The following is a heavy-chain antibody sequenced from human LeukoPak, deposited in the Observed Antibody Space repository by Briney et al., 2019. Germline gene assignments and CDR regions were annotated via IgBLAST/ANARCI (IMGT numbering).Heavy chain of an antibody. J-gene: IGHJ6*03. D-gene: IGHD3-22*01. V-gene: IGHV3-23*01. CDR2: ISGSGGST. Sequence: SGGSLRLSCAASGFTFSSYAMNWVRQAPGKGLEWVSTISGSGGSTYNADSVKGRFTIARDNSKNTLYLQMNSLRAEDTAVYYCAKDGGGYYPSYYYYMDVWGKGTTVTISS. CDR3: AKDGGGYYPSYYYYMDV. CDR1: GFTFSSYA.